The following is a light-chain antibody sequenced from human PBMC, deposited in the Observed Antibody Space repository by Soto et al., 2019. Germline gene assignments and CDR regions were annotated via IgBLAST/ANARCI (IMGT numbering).Light chain of an antibody. CDR3: QQYNNWPKT. CDR1: QSVNRN. J-gene: IGKJ1*01. V-gene: IGKV3-15*01. Sequence: EIVMAQSPATLSLSPGERATLSCRASQSVNRNLAWYQQKPGQAPRLLIYGASTRATDIPARFSGSGSGTEFTLTISSLQSEDFAVYHCQQYNNWPKTFGHGTKVDIK. CDR2: GAS.